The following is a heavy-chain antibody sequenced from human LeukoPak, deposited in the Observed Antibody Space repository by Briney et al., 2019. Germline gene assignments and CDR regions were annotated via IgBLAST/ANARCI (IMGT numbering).Heavy chain of an antibody. V-gene: IGHV3-21*01. D-gene: IGHD3-9*01. CDR3: ARVFWETVNTGYYLDF. Sequence: PGGSLRLSCVASEFVFSSHAMIWVRQAPGKGLEWISSITSSSSHIFYADSVRGRFTISRDNANNALHLQMNSLRAEDTAVYYCARVFWETVNTGYYLDFWGQGTLVTVSS. J-gene: IGHJ4*02. CDR2: ITSSSSHI. CDR1: EFVFSSHA.